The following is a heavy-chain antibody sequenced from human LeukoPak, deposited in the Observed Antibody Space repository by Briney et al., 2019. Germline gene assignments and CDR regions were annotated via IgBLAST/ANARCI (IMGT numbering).Heavy chain of an antibody. V-gene: IGHV3-66*01. Sequence: GGSLRLSCAASRFTFSSYSMNWVRQAPGKGLDWVSGLYAGGSTYYAGSVTGRFTISRDDSKNTLYLQMTGLRVDDTAIYYCVRGNGNVGGRLDPWGQGAWVIVSS. CDR1: RFTFSSYS. CDR2: LYAGGST. CDR3: VRGNGNVGGRLDP. D-gene: IGHD1-1*01. J-gene: IGHJ5*02.